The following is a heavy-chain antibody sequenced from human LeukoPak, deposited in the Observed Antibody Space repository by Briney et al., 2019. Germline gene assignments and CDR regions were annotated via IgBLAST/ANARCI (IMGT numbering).Heavy chain of an antibody. J-gene: IGHJ6*02. V-gene: IGHV4-59*08. D-gene: IGHD6-6*01. CDR1: GGSISSYY. Sequence: PSETLSLTCTVSGGSISSYYWSWIRQPPGEGLEWIGYIYYSGSTNYNPSLKSRVTISVDTSKNQFSLKLSSVTAADTAVYYCARLDSSYYYYGMDVWGQGTTVTVSS. CDR2: IYYSGST. CDR3: ARLDSSYYYYGMDV.